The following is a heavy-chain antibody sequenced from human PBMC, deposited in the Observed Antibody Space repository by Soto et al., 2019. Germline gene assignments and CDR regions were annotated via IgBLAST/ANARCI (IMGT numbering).Heavy chain of an antibody. CDR3: ARVDIVVVPAPMGTFGP. D-gene: IGHD2-2*03. V-gene: IGHV1-18*04. CDR1: GYTFTSYG. J-gene: IGHJ5*02. CDR2: ISAYNGNT. Sequence: ASVKVSCKASGYTFTSYGISWVRQAPGQGLEWMGWISAYNGNTNYAQKLQGRVTMTTDTSTSTAYVELRSLRSDDTAVYYCARVDIVVVPAPMGTFGPWGQGTLVTVSS.